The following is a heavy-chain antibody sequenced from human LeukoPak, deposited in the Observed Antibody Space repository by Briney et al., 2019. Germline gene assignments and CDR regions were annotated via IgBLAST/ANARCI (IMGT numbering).Heavy chain of an antibody. V-gene: IGHV3-9*01. CDR3: AKASGGLLFDY. CDR2: ISWNSGSI. CDR1: GFTFDDYA. D-gene: IGHD1-26*01. Sequence: GGSLRLSCAASGFTFDDYAMHWVRHAPGKGLEWVSGISWNSGSIGYADSVKGRFTISRDNAKNSLYLQMNSLRAEDTALYYCAKASGGLLFDYWGQGTLVTVSS. J-gene: IGHJ4*02.